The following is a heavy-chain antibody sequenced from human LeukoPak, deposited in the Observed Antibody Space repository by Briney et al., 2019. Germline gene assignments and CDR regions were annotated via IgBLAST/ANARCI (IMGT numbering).Heavy chain of an antibody. CDR3: ARGWDGIAVAGSFDY. J-gene: IGHJ4*02. V-gene: IGHV4-39*07. CDR1: GGSISSRNYY. D-gene: IGHD6-19*01. CDR2: IYYSGST. Sequence: PSETLSLTCTVSGGSISSRNYYWGWIRQPPGKGLEWIGSIYYSGSTNYNPSLKSRITISVDTSKNQFSLKLNSVTAADTAVYYCARGWDGIAVAGSFDYWGQGTLVTVSS.